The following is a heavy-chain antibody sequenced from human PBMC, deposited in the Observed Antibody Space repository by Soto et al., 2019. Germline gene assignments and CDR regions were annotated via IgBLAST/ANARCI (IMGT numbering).Heavy chain of an antibody. CDR3: ARGRISFGSFDY. V-gene: IGHV4-31*03. D-gene: IGHD1-20*01. CDR2: IYYSGST. Sequence: QVQLQESGPGLVKPSQTLSLTCTVSGGSISRGGYYWSWIRQHPGKGLEWIGYIYYSGSTYYNPSLKSRVTISVDTSKNQFSLKLSSVTAADTAVYYCARGRISFGSFDYWGQGTLVTVSS. CDR1: GGSISRGGYY. J-gene: IGHJ4*02.